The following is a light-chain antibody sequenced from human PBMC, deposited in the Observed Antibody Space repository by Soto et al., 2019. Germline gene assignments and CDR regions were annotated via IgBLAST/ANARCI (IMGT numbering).Light chain of an antibody. V-gene: IGKV1-5*03. J-gene: IGKJ1*01. Sequence: DIQMTQSPSTLSASVGDRVTNTFRASQSISSWLAWYQQKPGKAPKLLIYQASNLESGVPSRFSGSGSGTDFTLTISSLQPDDFATYYCQQYNIRWTCGQGTKVDIK. CDR1: QSISSW. CDR2: QAS. CDR3: QQYNIRWT.